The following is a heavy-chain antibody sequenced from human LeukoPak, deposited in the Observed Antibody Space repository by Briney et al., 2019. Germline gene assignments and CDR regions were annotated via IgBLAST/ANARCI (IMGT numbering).Heavy chain of an antibody. CDR3: AKDGCGGNCYASSDWYFDL. CDR1: GFTFDDYN. Sequence: PGGSLRLSCAASGFTFDDYNMHWVRQTPEKGLEWVSLISWDGGTTYYGDFMKGRFTVSRDNSKKSLYLQMNSLRTEDTALYYCAKDGCGGNCYASSDWYFDLWGRGTLVTVSS. D-gene: IGHD2-21*02. J-gene: IGHJ2*01. V-gene: IGHV3-43*01. CDR2: ISWDGGTT.